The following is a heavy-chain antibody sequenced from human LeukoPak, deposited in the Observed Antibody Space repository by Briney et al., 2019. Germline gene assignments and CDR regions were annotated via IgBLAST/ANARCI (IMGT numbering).Heavy chain of an antibody. V-gene: IGHV3-48*03. J-gene: IGHJ4*02. Sequence: PGGSLRLSCAASGFTFRSYEMNWVRQAPGKGLEWVSYISSSGSTIYYADSVRGRFTISRDNAKNSLYLQMNSLRAEDTAVYYCAREVIRGYDPNYYFDYWGLGTLVTVSS. D-gene: IGHD3-16*01. CDR1: GFTFRSYE. CDR2: ISSSGSTI. CDR3: AREVIRGYDPNYYFDY.